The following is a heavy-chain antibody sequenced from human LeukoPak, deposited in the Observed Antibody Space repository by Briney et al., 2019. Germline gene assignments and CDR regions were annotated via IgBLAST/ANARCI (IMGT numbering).Heavy chain of an antibody. CDR1: GGSISSSSYY. V-gene: IGHV4-39*07. CDR2: IYYSGST. Sequence: SETLSLTRTVSGGSISSSSYYWGWIRQPPGKGLEWIGSIYYSGSTYYNPSLKSRVTISVDTSKNQFSLKLSSVTAADTAVYYCAGGSGSSEDYWGQGTLVTVSS. J-gene: IGHJ4*02. CDR3: AGGSGSSEDY. D-gene: IGHD3-10*01.